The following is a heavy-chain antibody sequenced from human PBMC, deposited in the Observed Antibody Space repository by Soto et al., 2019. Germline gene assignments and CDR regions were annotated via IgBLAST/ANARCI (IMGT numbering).Heavy chain of an antibody. V-gene: IGHV3-30*18. CDR3: AKPLSANIALDY. CDR1: GFTFSSYG. D-gene: IGHD5-12*01. Sequence: PGGSLRLSCAASGFTFSSYGMHWVRQAPGKGLEWVAVISYDGSNKYYADYVKGRFTISRDNSKNTLYLQMNSLRAEDTAVYYCAKPLSANIALDYWGQGT. CDR2: ISYDGSNK. J-gene: IGHJ4*02.